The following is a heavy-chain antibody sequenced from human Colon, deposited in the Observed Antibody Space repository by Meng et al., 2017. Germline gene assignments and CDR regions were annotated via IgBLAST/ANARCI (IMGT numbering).Heavy chain of an antibody. V-gene: IGHV4-4*02. J-gene: IGHJ4*02. D-gene: IGHD3-3*01. CDR1: GGSINGSDW. Sequence: QVRLQESGPGLVKPSGTLSLTGDGSGGSINGSDWWSWVRQPPGKGLEWIAEIFHSGSTNYKSSLKSRATISVDRSKNQFSLKLNSVTAADTAVYYCAAIFGLGPGYWGQGTLVTVSS. CDR2: IFHSGST. CDR3: AAIFGLGPGY.